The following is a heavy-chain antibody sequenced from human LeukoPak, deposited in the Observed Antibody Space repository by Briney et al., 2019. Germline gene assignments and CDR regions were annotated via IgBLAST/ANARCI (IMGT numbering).Heavy chain of an antibody. Sequence: GGSLRLSCAASGFTVSSNYMSWVRQAPGKGLEWVSVIYGGGSTYYADSVKGRFTISRDNSKNTLYLQMNSLRAEDTAVYYCARDIFYGYFDYWGQGTLVTVSS. V-gene: IGHV3-53*01. CDR3: ARDIFYGYFDY. D-gene: IGHD2/OR15-2a*01. J-gene: IGHJ4*02. CDR1: GFTVSSNY. CDR2: IYGGGST.